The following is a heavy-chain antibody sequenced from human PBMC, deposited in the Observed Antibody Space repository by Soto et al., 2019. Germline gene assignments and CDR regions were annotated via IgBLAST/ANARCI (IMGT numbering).Heavy chain of an antibody. CDR1: GYTFRNYI. CDR3: ARYCAGNACYSRHYYAMEV. CDR2: ISPYNGNT. D-gene: IGHD2-21*02. Sequence: QVQLVQSAGEVKKPGASAIVSCQASGYTFRNYIIAWLRQAPGQGLEWMGWISPYNGNTNYARQFRGRVNLTTDTSTSAAYLELRNLGSDDAATYYCARYCAGNACYSRHYYAMEVWGQVTTVSVSS. J-gene: IGHJ6*02. V-gene: IGHV1-18*01.